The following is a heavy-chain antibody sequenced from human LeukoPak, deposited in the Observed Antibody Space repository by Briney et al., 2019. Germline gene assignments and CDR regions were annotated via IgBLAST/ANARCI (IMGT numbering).Heavy chain of an antibody. V-gene: IGHV4-39*07. Sequence: PSETLSLTCSVSGGSINSISYYWVWIRQPPGKGLEWIGSTYNSESIYSKPSLRSRVTISLDTSKNQFSLKLSSVTAADTALYYCARDRLSLGAFDFWGQGTMVTVSS. J-gene: IGHJ3*01. D-gene: IGHD7-27*01. CDR1: GGSINSISYY. CDR2: TYNSESI. CDR3: ARDRLSLGAFDF.